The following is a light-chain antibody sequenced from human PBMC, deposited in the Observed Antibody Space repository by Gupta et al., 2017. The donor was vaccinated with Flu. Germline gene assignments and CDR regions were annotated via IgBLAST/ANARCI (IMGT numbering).Light chain of an antibody. Sequence: PATLSLSPGERATLSCRASQSLSIYLAWYQQKPGQAPRLRIYDASSRATGIPARFSGSGSGTHFTLTISSLEPEDCAVYYGHQGSNGPLTFGGGTAVEI. CDR1: QSLSIY. V-gene: IGKV3-11*01. CDR2: DAS. J-gene: IGKJ4*01. CDR3: HQGSNGPLT.